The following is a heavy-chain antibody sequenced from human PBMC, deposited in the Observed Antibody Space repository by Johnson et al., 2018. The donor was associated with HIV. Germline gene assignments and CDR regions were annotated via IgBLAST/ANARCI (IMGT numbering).Heavy chain of an antibody. V-gene: IGHV3-30*04. Sequence: QVQLVESGGGEVQPGRSLRLSCAASGFTFSTYAMHWVRQAPGKGLEWVAVISYDGSNKYYADSVKGRFTISRDNSKNTLYLQMNSLRADDTAVYYCARDPHRRRALGGEGGSFDIWGQGTMVTVSS. CDR2: ISYDGSNK. J-gene: IGHJ3*02. D-gene: IGHD1-14*01. CDR3: ARDPHRRRALGGEGGSFDI. CDR1: GFTFSTYA.